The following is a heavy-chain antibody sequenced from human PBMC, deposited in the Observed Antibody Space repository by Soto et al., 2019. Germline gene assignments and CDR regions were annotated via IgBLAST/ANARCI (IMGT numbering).Heavy chain of an antibody. CDR3: AKDLKPYGSGAHTPPADI. Sequence: QVQLVESGGGVVQPGRSLRLSCAASGFTFSSYGMHWVRQAPGKGLEWVAVISYDGSNKYYADSVKGRFTISRDNSKNTLYLQMNSLRAEDTAVYYCAKDLKPYGSGAHTPPADIWGQGTMVTVSS. CDR2: ISYDGSNK. CDR1: GFTFSSYG. D-gene: IGHD3-10*01. V-gene: IGHV3-30*18. J-gene: IGHJ3*02.